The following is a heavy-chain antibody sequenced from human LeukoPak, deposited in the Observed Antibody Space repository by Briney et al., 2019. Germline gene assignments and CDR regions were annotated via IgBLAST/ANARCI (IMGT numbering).Heavy chain of an antibody. CDR2: ISAYNGNT. V-gene: IGHV1-18*01. CDR3: ARSRGWFGELSSLFDY. Sequence: GASVKVSCKASGYTFTSYGISWVRQAPGQGLEWMGWISAYNGNTNYAQKLQGRVTMTTDTSTSTAYMELRSLRSDDTAVYYCARSRGWFGELSSLFDYWGQGTLVTVSS. D-gene: IGHD3-10*01. CDR1: GYTFTSYG. J-gene: IGHJ4*02.